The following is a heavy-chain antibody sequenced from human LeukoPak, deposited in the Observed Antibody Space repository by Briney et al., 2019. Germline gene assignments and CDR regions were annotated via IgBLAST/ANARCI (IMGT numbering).Heavy chain of an antibody. CDR1: GYTFTSYD. Sequence: ASVKVSCKASGYTFTSYDINWVRQATGQGLEWMGWMNPNTGNTGYAQKFQGRISFTRDISINTAYMELSSLRSDDTAVYCCARVPTLGIYYYYHYMDVWGKGTTVTVSS. D-gene: IGHD7-27*01. J-gene: IGHJ6*03. V-gene: IGHV1-8*01. CDR2: MNPNTGNT. CDR3: ARVPTLGIYYYYHYMDV.